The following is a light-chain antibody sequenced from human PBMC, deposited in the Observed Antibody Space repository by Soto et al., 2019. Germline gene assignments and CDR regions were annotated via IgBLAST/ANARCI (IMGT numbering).Light chain of an antibody. J-gene: IGKJ4*01. CDR2: DAS. CDR3: QQYGYSFA. Sequence: ESVLTQSPGTLSLSPGERATLSCRASQSVSDNSFAWYQQKPGQAPRLLIYDASSRATGIPDRFSGSGSGTEFTLTINKLDPEDFAVYYCQQYGYSFAFGGGTKVEIK. V-gene: IGKV3-20*01. CDR1: QSVSDNS.